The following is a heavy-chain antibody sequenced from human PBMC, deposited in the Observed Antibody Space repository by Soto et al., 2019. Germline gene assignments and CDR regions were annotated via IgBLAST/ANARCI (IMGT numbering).Heavy chain of an antibody. D-gene: IGHD3-3*01. V-gene: IGHV4-59*12. CDR2: IYYSGST. CDR3: AKGVEWLLNYYYRYGMDV. J-gene: IGHJ6*02. CDR1: GGSISSYY. Sequence: SETLSLTCTVSGGSISSYYWSWIRQPPGKGLEWIGYIYYSGSTYYNPSLKSRVTISVDTSKNQFSLKLSSVTAEDTAVYFCAKGVEWLLNYYYRYGMDVWGQGTTVTVSS.